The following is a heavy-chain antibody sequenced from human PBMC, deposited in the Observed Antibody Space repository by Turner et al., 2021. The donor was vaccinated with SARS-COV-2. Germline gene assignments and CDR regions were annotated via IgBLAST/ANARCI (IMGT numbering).Heavy chain of an antibody. D-gene: IGHD3-10*01. J-gene: IGHJ6*02. V-gene: IGHV1-69*10. CDR2: IIPILGIA. CDR1: GGTFSTYA. CDR3: ARVVGGFGELGYYYYYGMDV. Sequence: QVQLVQSGAEVKKPGSSVKVSCKASGGTFSTYAISWVRQAPGQGLEWMGGIIPILGIANNAQKFQGRVTITADKSTSTAYMELGSLRFEDTAVYYCARVVGGFGELGYYYYYGMDVWGQGTTVTVSS.